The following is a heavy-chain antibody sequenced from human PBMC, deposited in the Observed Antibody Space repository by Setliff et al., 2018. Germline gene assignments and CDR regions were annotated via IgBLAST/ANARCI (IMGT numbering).Heavy chain of an antibody. V-gene: IGHV4-4*07. CDR2: MYISGSS. Sequence: SETLSLTCTVSGGSISESFWSWIRQPAGKGLEWIGRMYISGSSDYNPALKSRVTMSVDTPNNEFSLKLSSVTAADTAVYYCARGSGRGYSYGLFDYWGQGSLVTVSS. CDR1: GGSISESF. CDR3: ARGSGRGYSYGLFDY. J-gene: IGHJ4*02. D-gene: IGHD5-18*01.